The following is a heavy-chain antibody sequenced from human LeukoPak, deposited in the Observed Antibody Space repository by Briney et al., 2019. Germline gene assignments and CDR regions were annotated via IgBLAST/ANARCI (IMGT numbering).Heavy chain of an antibody. CDR1: GGSISSNNYY. CDR2: IYYSGST. Sequence: SETLSLTCTVSGGSISSNNYYWGWIRQPPGKGLEWIGSIYYSGSTYYNPSLKSRVTISVDTSKNQFSLKLSSVTAADTAVYYCVNASPGGGWLVSGNFDYWGQGTLVTVSS. CDR3: VNASPGGGWLVSGNFDY. D-gene: IGHD6-19*01. V-gene: IGHV4-39*01. J-gene: IGHJ4*02.